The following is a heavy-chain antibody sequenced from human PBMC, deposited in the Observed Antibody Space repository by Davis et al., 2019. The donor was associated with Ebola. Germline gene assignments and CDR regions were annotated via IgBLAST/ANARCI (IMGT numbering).Heavy chain of an antibody. CDR1: GGSIYSGNRY. CDR3: TRDPPEDQGYDV. V-gene: IGHV4-39*07. J-gene: IGHJ3*01. D-gene: IGHD2-15*01. Sequence: PSETLSLTCTLSGGSIYSGNRYWGWIRQPPEKGLEWIGSLHYSGIMHYNPSLKGRATFSVDTSTNQFSLHLNSVTPDDTAIYYCTRDPPEDQGYDVWGQGTLVTVSS. CDR2: LHYSGIM.